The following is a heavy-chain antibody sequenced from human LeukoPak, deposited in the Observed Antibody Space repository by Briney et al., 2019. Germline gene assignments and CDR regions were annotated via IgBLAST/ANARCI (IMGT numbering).Heavy chain of an antibody. CDR2: ISYDGSNK. D-gene: IGHD6-19*01. V-gene: IGHV3-30-3*01. Sequence: PGGSLRLSCAASGFTFSSYAMHWVRQAPGKGLEWVAVISYDGSNKYYADSVKGRFTISRDNSKNTLYLQMNSLRAEDTAVYYCARGEGIAVAPDYFGYWGQGTLVTVSS. J-gene: IGHJ4*02. CDR1: GFTFSSYA. CDR3: ARGEGIAVAPDYFGY.